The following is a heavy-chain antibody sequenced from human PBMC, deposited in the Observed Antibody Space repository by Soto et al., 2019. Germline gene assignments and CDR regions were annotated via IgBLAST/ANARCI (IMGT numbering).Heavy chain of an antibody. CDR2: ISYDGSNK. Sequence: PGGSLRLSCAASGFTFSSYAMHWVRQAPGKGLEWVAVISYDGSNKYYADSVKGRFTISRDNSKNTLYLQMNSLRAEDTAVYYCARDPIAVAGPYYYGMDVWGQGTTVTVSS. CDR3: ARDPIAVAGPYYYGMDV. D-gene: IGHD6-19*01. V-gene: IGHV3-30-3*01. CDR1: GFTFSSYA. J-gene: IGHJ6*02.